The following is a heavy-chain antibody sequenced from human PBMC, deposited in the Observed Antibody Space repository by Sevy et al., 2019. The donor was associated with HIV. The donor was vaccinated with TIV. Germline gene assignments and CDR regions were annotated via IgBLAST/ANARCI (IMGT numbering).Heavy chain of an antibody. D-gene: IGHD6-13*01. V-gene: IGHV3-30-3*01. Sequence: GGSLRLSCAASGFTFSSYAMHWVRQAPGKGLEWVAVISYDGSNKYYADSVKGRFTISRDNSKNTLYLQMNSLRAEDTAVCYCARDSRRIAAAGLLDYWGQGTLVTVSS. CDR2: ISYDGSNK. J-gene: IGHJ4*02. CDR3: ARDSRRIAAAGLLDY. CDR1: GFTFSSYA.